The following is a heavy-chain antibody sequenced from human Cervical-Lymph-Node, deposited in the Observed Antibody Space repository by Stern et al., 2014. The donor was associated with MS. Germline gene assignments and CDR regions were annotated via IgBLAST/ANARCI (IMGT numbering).Heavy chain of an antibody. CDR2: ISSDISQI. CDR1: RFSFSVYT. V-gene: IGHV3-21*01. Sequence: EVQLVESGGGLVTPGGSLRLSCAAPRFSFSVYTMNWVRQAPGKGLEWVSSISSDISQIGYADSVKGRFTIARDNAKKSLYLQMNSLRAEDTAVYYCARCYYGSGSYFLDAFDMWGQGTMVTVSS. D-gene: IGHD3-10*01. CDR3: ARCYYGSGSYFLDAFDM. J-gene: IGHJ3*02.